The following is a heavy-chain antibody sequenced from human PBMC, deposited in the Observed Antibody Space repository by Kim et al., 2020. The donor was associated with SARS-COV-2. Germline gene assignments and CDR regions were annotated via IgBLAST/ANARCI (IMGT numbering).Heavy chain of an antibody. D-gene: IGHD3-10*01. CDR3: ADSNLPMVRGEGRFYYYYYGMDV. CDR2: ISGSGGST. J-gene: IGHJ6*02. Sequence: GGSLRLSCAASGFTFSSYAMSWVRQAPGKGLEWVSAISGSGGSTYYADSVKGRFTISRDNSKNTLYLQMNSLRAEDTAVYYCADSNLPMVRGEGRFYYYYYGMDVWGQGTTVTVSS. V-gene: IGHV3-23*01. CDR1: GFTFSSYA.